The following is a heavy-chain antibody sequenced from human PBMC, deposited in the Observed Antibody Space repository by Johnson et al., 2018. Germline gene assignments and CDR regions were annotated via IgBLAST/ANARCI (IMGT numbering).Heavy chain of an antibody. CDR3: AKDARRFGFYWYIDL. CDR2: ISDDGGNK. CDR1: GFTFSNYG. J-gene: IGHJ2*01. V-gene: IGHV3-30*18. D-gene: IGHD3-10*01. Sequence: QVQLVESGGGVVQPGRSLSLSCAASGFTFSNYGMYWVRQAPGKGLAWAAIISDDGGNKYYADSVQARFITSRDNSKNTLYLQMNSQRAEDRAVYYWAKDARRFGFYWYIDLWGRGTLVTVSA.